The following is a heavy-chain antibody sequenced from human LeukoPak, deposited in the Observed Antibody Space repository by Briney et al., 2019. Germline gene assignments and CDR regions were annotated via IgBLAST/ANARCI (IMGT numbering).Heavy chain of an antibody. CDR1: GGSISSGGYY. V-gene: IGHV4-30-2*01. CDR3: ARDDRELFDY. Sequence: PSQTLSLTCTVSGGSISSGGYYWSWIRQPPGKGLEWIGYIYHSGSTYYNPSLKSRVTISVDRSKNQFSLKLSSVTAADTAVYYCARDDRELFDYWGQGTLVTVSS. J-gene: IGHJ4*02. D-gene: IGHD3-10*01. CDR2: IYHSGST.